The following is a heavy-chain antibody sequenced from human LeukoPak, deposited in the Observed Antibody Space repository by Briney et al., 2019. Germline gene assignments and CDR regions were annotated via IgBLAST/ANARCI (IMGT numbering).Heavy chain of an antibody. J-gene: IGHJ4*02. CDR2: VGRDGSEK. CDR3: AKVGTWELQRVFEN. Sequence: GGSLSLSCAASGFTFSDYWMTWVRQVPGKGLEGVANVGRDGSEKNYADTVEGRFTISRDNAKKSLDLEMNSLRVEDTALYYCAKVGTWELQRVFENWGQGTLVTVSS. V-gene: IGHV3-7*01. CDR1: GFTFSDYW. D-gene: IGHD1-26*01.